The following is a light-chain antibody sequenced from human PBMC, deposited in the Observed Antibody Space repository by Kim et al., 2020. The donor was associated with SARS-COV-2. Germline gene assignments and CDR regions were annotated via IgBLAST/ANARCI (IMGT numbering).Light chain of an antibody. CDR2: DVS. CDR3: SSHTTSSTYV. V-gene: IGLV2-14*04. Sequence: GQSLPISRTGTSSAVGYYNSVSWYQQHPGKAPKLIIYDVSERASGVSNRFSGSQSGNTASLTISGLRAEDEADYYCSSHTTSSTYVFGSGTQLTVL. CDR1: SSAVGYYNS. J-gene: IGLJ1*01.